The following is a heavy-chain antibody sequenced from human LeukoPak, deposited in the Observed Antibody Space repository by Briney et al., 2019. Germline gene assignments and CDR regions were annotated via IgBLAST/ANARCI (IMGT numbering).Heavy chain of an antibody. J-gene: IGHJ4*02. CDR1: GFTFSSYS. V-gene: IGHV3-21*01. Sequence: GGSLRLSCAASGFTFSSYSMNWVRQAPGKGLEWVSSISSRSSYKYYADSMKGRFTISRDNAKNSLYLQMNSLRVEDTAVYYCARYAWLDYWGQGTLVTVSS. CDR2: ISSRSSYK. CDR3: ARYAWLDY. D-gene: IGHD2-2*01.